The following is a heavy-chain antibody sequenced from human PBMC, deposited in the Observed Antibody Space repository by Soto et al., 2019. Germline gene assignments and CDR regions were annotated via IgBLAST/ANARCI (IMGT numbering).Heavy chain of an antibody. Sequence: VQLVESGGGVVQPGRSLRLSCVASGFTLRNYAMHWVRQAPGKGLEWVSGISAGGDRTYYADSVKGRFTIFRDNSKNSVSLRMNSLRVEDTAVYYCARRVWGQGTLVTVSS. J-gene: IGHJ4*02. CDR3: ARRV. V-gene: IGHV3-23*04. CDR1: GFTLRNYA. CDR2: ISAGGDRT.